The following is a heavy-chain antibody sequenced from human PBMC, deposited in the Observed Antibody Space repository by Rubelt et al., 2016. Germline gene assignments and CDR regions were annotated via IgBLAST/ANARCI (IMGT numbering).Heavy chain of an antibody. J-gene: IGHJ4*02. CDR1: GYTFSTYG. Sequence: QVQLVQSGAEVKKPGASVKVSCKASGYTFSTYGISWVRQAPGQGLEWMGWISAYNGNTDYAQRVQGRVTVTTETSTSTAYMELRSLRSDDTAVYYCARDLTYNLPAYWGQGTLVTVSS. CDR2: ISAYNGNT. V-gene: IGHV1-18*04. CDR3: ARDLTYNLPAY. D-gene: IGHD5-24*01.